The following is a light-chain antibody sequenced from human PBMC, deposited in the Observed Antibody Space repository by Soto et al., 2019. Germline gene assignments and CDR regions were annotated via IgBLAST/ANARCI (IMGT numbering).Light chain of an antibody. J-gene: IGKJ4*01. V-gene: IGKV3-11*01. CDR2: DAS. Sequence: EIVLTQSPATLSLSPGERATLSCRASQSVSSFLAWYQQKPGQAPRLLIYDASNRATGIPARFSGSGSGTDFTLTISSLEPEDFAVYYCQQRSTWPPEPTFGGGTKVEIK. CDR1: QSVSSF. CDR3: QQRSTWPPEPT.